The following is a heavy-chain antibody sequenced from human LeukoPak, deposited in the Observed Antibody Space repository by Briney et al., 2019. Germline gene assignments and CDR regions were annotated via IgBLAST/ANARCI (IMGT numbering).Heavy chain of an antibody. D-gene: IGHD3-10*01. Sequence: GGSLRLSCAASGFTVSSNYMSWVRQAPGKGLEWVSVIYSGGSTYYADSVKGRFTISRDNSKNTLYLQMNSLRAEDTAVYYCAKVRGYYYMDVWGKGTTVTVSS. J-gene: IGHJ6*03. CDR2: IYSGGST. CDR3: AKVRGYYYMDV. CDR1: GFTVSSNY. V-gene: IGHV3-66*01.